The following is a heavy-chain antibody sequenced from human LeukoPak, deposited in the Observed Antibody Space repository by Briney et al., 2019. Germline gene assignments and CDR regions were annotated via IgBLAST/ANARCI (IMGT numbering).Heavy chain of an antibody. CDR1: GGTFSSYA. CDR2: IIPIFGTA. D-gene: IGHD2-2*01. V-gene: IGHV1-69*13. Sequence: GASVKVSCKASGGTFSSYAISWVRQAPGQGLEWMGGIIPIFGTANYAQKFQGRVTITADESTSTAYMELSSLRSEDTAVYYCARHIVVVPAAPEYYFDYWGQGTLVTVSS. J-gene: IGHJ4*02. CDR3: ARHIVVVPAAPEYYFDY.